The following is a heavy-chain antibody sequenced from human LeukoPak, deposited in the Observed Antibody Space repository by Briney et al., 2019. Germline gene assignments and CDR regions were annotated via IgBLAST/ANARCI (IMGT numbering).Heavy chain of an antibody. D-gene: IGHD2-2*03. J-gene: IGHJ4*02. V-gene: IGHV1-18*01. CDR1: GYTFTNYG. CDR3: ARDLGIVVVPAANDY. CDR2: ISAYNGNT. Sequence: ASVKVSCKASGYTFTNYGINWVRQAPGQGLEWMGWISAYNGNTNYAQKLQGRVTMTTDTSTSTAYMELRSLRSDDTAVYYCARDLGIVVVPAANDYWGQGTLVTVSS.